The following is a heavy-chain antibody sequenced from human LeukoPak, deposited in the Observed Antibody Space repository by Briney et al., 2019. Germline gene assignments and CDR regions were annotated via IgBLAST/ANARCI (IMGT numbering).Heavy chain of an antibody. CDR3: ARDSRESGGTRPFDY. J-gene: IGHJ4*02. V-gene: IGHV3-30*07. CDR2: ISYDGSNK. D-gene: IGHD1-7*01. Sequence: PGRSLRLSCAASGFTFSSYAMHWVRQAPGKGLEWVAVISYDGSNKYYADSVKGRFTISRDNSKNTLYLQMNSLRAEDTAVYYCARDSRESGGTRPFDYWGQGTLVTVSS. CDR1: GFTFSSYA.